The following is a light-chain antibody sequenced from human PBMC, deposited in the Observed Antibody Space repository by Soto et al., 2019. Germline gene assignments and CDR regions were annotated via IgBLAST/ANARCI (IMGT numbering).Light chain of an antibody. Sequence: AIQMTQSPSSVSASVGDRVTITCQATQDIRKYLNWYQQKPGKAPKRLIYAASSLQSGVPSRFSGSGSGSATEFTLTISSLQPDDSATYYCQQYYSYPWTFCQGTKVDIK. CDR3: QQYYSYPWT. CDR1: QDIRKY. J-gene: IGKJ1*01. CDR2: AAS. V-gene: IGKV1-6*01.